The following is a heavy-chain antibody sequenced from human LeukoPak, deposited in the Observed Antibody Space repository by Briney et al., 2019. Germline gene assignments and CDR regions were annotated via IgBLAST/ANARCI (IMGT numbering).Heavy chain of an antibody. Sequence: ASVKVSCKASGYTFTGYYMPWVRQAPGQGLEWMGWINPNSGGTNYAQKFQGRVTMTRDTSISTAYMELSRLRSDDTAVYYCARDQDGTVWFDYWGQGTLVTVSS. D-gene: IGHD3/OR15-3a*01. CDR3: ARDQDGTVWFDY. CDR1: GYTFTGYY. V-gene: IGHV1-2*02. CDR2: INPNSGGT. J-gene: IGHJ4*02.